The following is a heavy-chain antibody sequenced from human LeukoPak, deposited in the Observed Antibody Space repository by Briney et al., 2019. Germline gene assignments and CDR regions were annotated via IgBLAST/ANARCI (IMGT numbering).Heavy chain of an antibody. CDR2: ISGNTYNT. CDR3: AKDIGSYYDY. CDR1: GFTFSNYA. V-gene: IGHV3-23*01. Sequence: GGSLRLSCAASGFTFSNYAMNWVRQVPGKGLEWVSGISGNTYNTYYADSVKGRFTISRDNSKNTLYLQMNSLRAEDTAVYYCAKDIGSYYDYWGQGILVTVSS. D-gene: IGHD3-10*01. J-gene: IGHJ4*02.